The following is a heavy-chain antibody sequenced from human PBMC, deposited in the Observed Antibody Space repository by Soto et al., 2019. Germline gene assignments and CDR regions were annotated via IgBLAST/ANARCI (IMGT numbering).Heavy chain of an antibody. D-gene: IGHD3-10*01. V-gene: IGHV5-51*01. CDR1: GYSFTSYW. CDR3: ARDEYFGSGTTYAFDN. J-gene: IGHJ4*02. CDR2: IYPGDSDT. Sequence: GESLKISCQGSGYSFTSYWIGWVRQMPGKGLEWMGIIYPGDSDTRYSPSFQGQVTISADKSISTAYLQWSSLKASDTALYYCARDEYFGSGTTYAFDNWGPGALVTVSS.